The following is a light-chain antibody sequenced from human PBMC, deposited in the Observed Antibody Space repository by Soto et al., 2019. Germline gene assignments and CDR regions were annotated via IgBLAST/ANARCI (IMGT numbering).Light chain of an antibody. J-gene: IGLJ1*01. CDR3: FSYTTSTTYV. V-gene: IGLV2-14*03. Sequence: QSVLTQPASVSGSPGQSITISCTGTSSDVGAYNYVSWYQQLPGKAPKLMIYDVSNRPPGVSNRFSGSKSGNTASLTISGLQAEDETDYYCFSYTTSTTYVFGTGTKVTVL. CDR1: SSDVGAYNY. CDR2: DVS.